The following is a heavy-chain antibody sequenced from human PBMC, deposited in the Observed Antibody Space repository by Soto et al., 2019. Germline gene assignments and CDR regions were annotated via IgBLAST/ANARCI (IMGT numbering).Heavy chain of an antibody. V-gene: IGHV1-69*12. CDR1: GGTFSSYA. CDR2: IIPIFGTA. Sequence: QVQLVQSGAEVKKPGSSVKVSCKASGGTFSSYAISWVRQAPGQGLEWMGGIIPIFGTANCAQKFQGRVTIAADESTSPAYMALSSLRSEDTAVYYCARHPGGRGYYYGMDVWGQGTTVTVSS. CDR3: ARHPGGRGYYYGMDV. D-gene: IGHD2-15*01. J-gene: IGHJ6*02.